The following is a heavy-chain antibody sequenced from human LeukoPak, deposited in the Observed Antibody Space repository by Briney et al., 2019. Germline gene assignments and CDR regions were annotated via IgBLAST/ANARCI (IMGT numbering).Heavy chain of an antibody. J-gene: IGHJ4*02. V-gene: IGHV3-7*01. CDR1: GFTFSSYW. D-gene: IGHD3-3*01. CDR3: PSGHYDGVGY. CDR2: IKEDGSEK. Sequence: GGSLRLSCAASGFTFSSYWMSWVRQAPRKGPGWVAKIKEDGSEKYYVDSVKGRFTISRDNAKNSLYLQMNSLRAEDTAVYYCPSGHYDGVGYWGQGTLVTVSS.